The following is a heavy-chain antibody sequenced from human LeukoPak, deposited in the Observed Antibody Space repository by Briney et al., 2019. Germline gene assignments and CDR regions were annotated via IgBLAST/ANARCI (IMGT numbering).Heavy chain of an antibody. CDR2: IYTSGST. Sequence: SQTLSLTCTVSGGSISSGSYYWSWIRQPAGKGLEWIGRIYTSGSTTYNPSLKSRVAISVDTSKNQFSLKLSSVTAADTAVYYCARDYYDSSGYYYFDYWGQGTLVTVSS. V-gene: IGHV4-61*02. CDR1: GGSISSGSYY. J-gene: IGHJ4*02. CDR3: ARDYYDSSGYYYFDY. D-gene: IGHD3-22*01.